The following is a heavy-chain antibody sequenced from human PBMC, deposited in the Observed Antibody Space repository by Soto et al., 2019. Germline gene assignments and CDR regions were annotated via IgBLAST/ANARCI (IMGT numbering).Heavy chain of an antibody. CDR2: NQGRELNT. D-gene: IGHD2-8*01. J-gene: IGHJ4*02. CDR3: ATLSCNY. Sequence: DVQSLESGGGLVQPGESLRLSCAVSGLTFTSLHLSWVRQPPGKGLEWVSANQGRELNTYYADSVRGRFTISIDISKNSLLSQMNGLSDEDTGVYVCATLSCNYWGQGTLVTVSS. CDR1: GLTFTSLH. V-gene: IGHV3-23*01.